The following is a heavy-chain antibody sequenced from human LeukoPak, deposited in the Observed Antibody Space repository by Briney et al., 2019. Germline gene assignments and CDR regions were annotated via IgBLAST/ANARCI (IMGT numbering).Heavy chain of an antibody. V-gene: IGHV3-30*18. CDR2: ISYDGSNK. D-gene: IGHD6-6*01. CDR3: AKDRLRRAARHNSGFDY. CDR1: GFTFSSYG. Sequence: PGGSLRLSCAASGFTFSSYGMHWVRQAPGKGLEWVAVISYDGSNKYYADSVKGRFTISRDNSKNTLYLQMNSLRAEDTAVYYCAKDRLRRAARHNSGFDYWGQGTLVTVSS. J-gene: IGHJ4*02.